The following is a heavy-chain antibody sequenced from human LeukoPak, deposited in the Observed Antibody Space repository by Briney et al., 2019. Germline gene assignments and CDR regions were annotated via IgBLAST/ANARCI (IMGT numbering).Heavy chain of an antibody. J-gene: IGHJ3*02. D-gene: IGHD1-26*01. V-gene: IGHV4-4*02. CDR1: GASIRSTHW. Sequence: SETLSLTCGVSGASIRSTHWWTWVRQPPGKGLEWIGEIYHNGNTEYNPSLSSRLLISVDKSKNQFSLKLTSVTAADTAMYYCASPSGRQYADALDIWGQGRMVIVSS. CDR2: IYHNGNT. CDR3: ASPSGRQYADALDI.